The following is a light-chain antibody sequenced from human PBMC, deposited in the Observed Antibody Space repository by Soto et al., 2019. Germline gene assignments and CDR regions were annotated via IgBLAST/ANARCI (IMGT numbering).Light chain of an antibody. Sequence: EIVLTQSPGTLSLSPGESATLSCRASQSVSSSYLAWYQQKPGQAPRLLIYGASSRATGIPDRFSGSGSGTDFTLTISRLEPEDFAVYFCQQYATSPWTFGQGTKVEIK. CDR2: GAS. V-gene: IGKV3-20*01. J-gene: IGKJ1*01. CDR3: QQYATSPWT. CDR1: QSVSSSY.